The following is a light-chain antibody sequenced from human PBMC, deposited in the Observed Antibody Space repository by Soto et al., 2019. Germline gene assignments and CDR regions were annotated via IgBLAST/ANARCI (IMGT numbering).Light chain of an antibody. V-gene: IGLV2-14*03. Sequence: SALTQPASVSGSPGQSITISCTGTSSDVGGYNYVSWYQQHPAKAPKVMIYDVGNRPSGVSNRFSGSKSGNTASLTISGLQAEDEADYYCYSYTSSSTYVFGTGTKLTVL. CDR1: SSDVGGYNY. J-gene: IGLJ1*01. CDR2: DVG. CDR3: YSYTSSSTYV.